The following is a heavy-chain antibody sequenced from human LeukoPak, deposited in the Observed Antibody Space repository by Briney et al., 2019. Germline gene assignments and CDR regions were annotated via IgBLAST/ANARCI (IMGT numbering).Heavy chain of an antibody. CDR2: IYYKGNT. D-gene: IGHD6-19*01. Sequence: SETLSLTCTVPGGSISGSYWSWIRQSPGKGLEWIGYIYYKGNTDYNPSLRSRLTMSVDTSKNQFSLKLTSVTAADTALYYCAKGGWSLDIWGQGTMVTVSS. V-gene: IGHV4-59*03. CDR1: GGSISGSY. CDR3: AKGGWSLDI. J-gene: IGHJ3*02.